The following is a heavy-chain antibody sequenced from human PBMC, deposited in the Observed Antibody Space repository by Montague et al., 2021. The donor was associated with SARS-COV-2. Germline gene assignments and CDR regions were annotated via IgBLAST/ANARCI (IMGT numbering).Heavy chain of an antibody. Sequence: SLRLSCADSGFTFSSYDMHWVRQAPGKGLEWVAVIWYDGSNQYYGDSVKGRFTISRDNSKNTLYLQMNSLRAEDTAVYYCAKLSGGSYLHYFEYWGQGTLVTVSS. CDR1: GFTFSSYD. D-gene: IGHD1-26*01. V-gene: IGHV3-33*08. CDR3: AKLSGGSYLHYFEY. J-gene: IGHJ4*02. CDR2: IWYDGSNQ.